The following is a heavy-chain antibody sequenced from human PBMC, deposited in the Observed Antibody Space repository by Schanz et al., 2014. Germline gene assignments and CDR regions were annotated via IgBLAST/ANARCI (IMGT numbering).Heavy chain of an antibody. CDR1: GFIVRSNY. D-gene: IGHD3-10*02. J-gene: IGHJ4*02. CDR3: AKNQYDDVDLSSFYFDF. CDR2: ISGSGGST. Sequence: EVQLVESGGGLVQPGGSLRLSCAVSGFIVRSNYMTWVRQAPGKGLEWVSAISGSGGSTYYADSVKGRFTISRDSSKNTLYLQMNSLRPEDTAIYYCAKNQYDDVDLSSFYFDFWGQGTLVTVSS. V-gene: IGHV3-23*04.